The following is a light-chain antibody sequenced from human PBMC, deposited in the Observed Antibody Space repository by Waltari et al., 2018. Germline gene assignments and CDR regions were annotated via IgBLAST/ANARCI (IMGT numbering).Light chain of an antibody. J-gene: IGKJ2*01. CDR1: QNISSTY. Sequence: EIVLTQSPGTLSLSPGERATLSCRASQNISSTYLAWYQQKTGQAPRLLIYGTSSRATGIPNRFSGGVSGTDFTLTISRLEPEDFAVYYCQQYGSSPLYTFGQGTKLEIK. CDR2: GTS. V-gene: IGKV3-20*01. CDR3: QQYGSSPLYT.